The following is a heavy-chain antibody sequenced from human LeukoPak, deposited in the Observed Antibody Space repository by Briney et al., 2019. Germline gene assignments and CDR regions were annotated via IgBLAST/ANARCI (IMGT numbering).Heavy chain of an antibody. CDR1: GFTFSNYG. CDR3: AKTEAPAAIRAGSDY. V-gene: IGHV3-23*01. CDR2: ISGSGSAT. Sequence: GGSLRLSCAASGFTFSNYGMSWVRQAPGRGLEWVSTISGSGSATYNAGSVKGRFTTSRDNSNNTLYLQMNSLRAEDTAVYYCAKTEAPAAIRAGSDYWGQGTLVTVSS. D-gene: IGHD2-2*02. J-gene: IGHJ4*02.